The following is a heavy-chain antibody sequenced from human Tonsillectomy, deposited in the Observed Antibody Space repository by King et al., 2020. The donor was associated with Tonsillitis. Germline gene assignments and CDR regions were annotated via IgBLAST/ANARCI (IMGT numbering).Heavy chain of an antibody. CDR1: GGSISSSSFY. V-gene: IGHV4-39*01. CDR3: ARHPIVVVPAAIRGAWFDP. J-gene: IGHJ5*02. D-gene: IGHD2-2*02. CDR2: ITYSGSA. Sequence: QLQESGPGLVKPSETLSLTCTVSGGSISSSSFYWGWIRQPPGKGLEWIGCITYSGSAYYNPSLKSRVTISVETSTNQSSLRLRSLTAADTAVYYCARHPIVVVPAAIRGAWFDPWGQGTLVTVSS.